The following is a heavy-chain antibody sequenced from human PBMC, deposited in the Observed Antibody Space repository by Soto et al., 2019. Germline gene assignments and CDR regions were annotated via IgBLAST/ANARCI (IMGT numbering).Heavy chain of an antibody. CDR1: GYTFTSYD. Sequence: QVQLVQSGAEVKKPGASVKVSCKASGYTFTSYDINWVRQATGQGRQWMGWMNPNSGNTGYAQKFQGRVTMTRNTSISTAYMELSSLRSEDTAVYYWARWLGIRIAAGDWFDPWGQGTLVTVS. CDR2: MNPNSGNT. CDR3: ARWLGIRIAAGDWFDP. D-gene: IGHD6-25*01. J-gene: IGHJ5*02. V-gene: IGHV1-8*01.